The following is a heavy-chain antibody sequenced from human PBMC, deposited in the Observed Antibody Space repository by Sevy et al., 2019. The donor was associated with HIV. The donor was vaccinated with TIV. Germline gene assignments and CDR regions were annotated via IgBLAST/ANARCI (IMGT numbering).Heavy chain of an antibody. CDR3: ATSRSGYFDSSGYYIY. CDR2: IFPDDSET. V-gene: IGHV5-51*01. D-gene: IGHD3-22*01. CDR1: GYSFTSHW. Sequence: GESLKISCKGSGYSFTSHWIGWVRHMPGKGLEWMGIIFPDDSETRYSPSFQGQVTFSADKSINTAYLQVGSLKASDTDMYYCATSRSGYFDSSGYYIYWGQGTLVTVSS. J-gene: IGHJ4*02.